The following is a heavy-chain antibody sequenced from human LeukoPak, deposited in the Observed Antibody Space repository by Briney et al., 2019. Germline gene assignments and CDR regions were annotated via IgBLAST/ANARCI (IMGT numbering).Heavy chain of an antibody. CDR3: SGGSGWLMDV. CDR1: GFTFNGYW. V-gene: IGHV3-7*01. J-gene: IGHJ6*03. D-gene: IGHD6-19*01. Sequence: PGGSLRLSCAASGFTFNGYWMNWVRQAPGKGLAWVANIKKDGSETKYVDSLRGRFTISRDNAKNSLYLQINGLTVEDTAVYYCSGGSGWLMDVWGKGTTVTVSS. CDR2: IKKDGSET.